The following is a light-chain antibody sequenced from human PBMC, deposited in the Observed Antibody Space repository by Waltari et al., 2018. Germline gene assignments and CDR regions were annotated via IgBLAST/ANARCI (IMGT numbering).Light chain of an antibody. V-gene: IGLV2-14*03. CDR2: DVS. Sequence: QSALTQPASVSGSPGQSITISCTGSNSDVGTYNNVSWYQQNPGKAPKLVIHDVSSRPSGTSYRFSGSKSGNTASLTISGLQAEDEADYYCSSYTTSDVVVFGGGTKVTVL. CDR3: SSYTTSDVVV. CDR1: NSDVGTYNN. J-gene: IGLJ2*01.